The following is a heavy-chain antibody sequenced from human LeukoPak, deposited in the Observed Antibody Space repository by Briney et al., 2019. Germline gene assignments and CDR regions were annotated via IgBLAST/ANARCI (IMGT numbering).Heavy chain of an antibody. CDR2: IRSTANGYAT. CDR1: GFTFSGSA. D-gene: IGHD3-16*01. Sequence: GGSLRLSCAASGFTFSGSALHWVRQASGKGLEWVGRIRSTANGYATAYAASVKGRFTISRDDSKNTAYLQMDSLKTEDTAVYYCAKDDAWGRYKDWGQGTLVTVSS. CDR3: AKDDAWGRYKD. J-gene: IGHJ1*01. V-gene: IGHV3-73*01.